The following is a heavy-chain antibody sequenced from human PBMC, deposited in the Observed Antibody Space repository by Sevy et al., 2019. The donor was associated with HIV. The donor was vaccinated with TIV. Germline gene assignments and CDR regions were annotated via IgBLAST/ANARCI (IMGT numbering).Heavy chain of an antibody. J-gene: IGHJ6*02. CDR1: GFTFSSYG. Sequence: GGSLRLSCAASGFTFSSYGMHWVRQAPGKGLEWVAVISYDGSNKYYADSVKGRFTISRDNSKNTLYLQMNSLRAEDTAVYYCAKPRWGYCSSTSCYLDGMDVWGQGTTVTVSS. V-gene: IGHV3-30*18. D-gene: IGHD2-2*01. CDR2: ISYDGSNK. CDR3: AKPRWGYCSSTSCYLDGMDV.